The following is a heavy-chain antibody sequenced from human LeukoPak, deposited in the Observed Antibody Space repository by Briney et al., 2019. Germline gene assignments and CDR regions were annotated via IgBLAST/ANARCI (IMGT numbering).Heavy chain of an antibody. CDR3: ARDSIWGHVDY. CDR1: GFTFSDHY. Sequence: PGGSLRLSCAASGFTFSDHYMSWIRQAPGKGLEWVSYISSSGSTIYYAGSVKGRFTISRDNAKNSLYLQMNSLRAEDTAVYYCARDSIWGHVDYWGQGTLVTVSS. J-gene: IGHJ4*02. V-gene: IGHV3-11*04. CDR2: ISSSGSTI. D-gene: IGHD7-27*01.